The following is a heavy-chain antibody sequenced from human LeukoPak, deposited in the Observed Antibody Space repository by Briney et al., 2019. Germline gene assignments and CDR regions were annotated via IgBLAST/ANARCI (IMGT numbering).Heavy chain of an antibody. CDR3: ARVNGQQLAIDY. Sequence: GASVKVSCKASGYTFTTYYIHWVRPAPGQRLEWMGITKPSGGSTSYAQKFQGRVTMTRDTSTSTVYMEVSSLRSEDTAVYYCARVNGQQLAIDYWGQGTLVTVSS. CDR1: GYTFTTYY. CDR2: TKPSGGST. V-gene: IGHV1-46*01. J-gene: IGHJ4*02. D-gene: IGHD6-13*01.